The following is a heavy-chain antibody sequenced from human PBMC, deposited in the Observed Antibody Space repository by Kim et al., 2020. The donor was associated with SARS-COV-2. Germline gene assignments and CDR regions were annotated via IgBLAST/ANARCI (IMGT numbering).Heavy chain of an antibody. J-gene: IGHJ6*03. CDR3: ARRIYYMDV. CDR2: SNI. Sequence: SNIYYADSVKGRFTISRDNAENSLYLQMNSLRAEDTAVYYCARRIYYMDVWGKGTTVTVSS. D-gene: IGHD2-15*01. V-gene: IGHV3-48*03.